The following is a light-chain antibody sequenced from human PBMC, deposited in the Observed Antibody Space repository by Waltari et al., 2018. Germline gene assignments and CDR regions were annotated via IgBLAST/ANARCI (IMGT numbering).Light chain of an antibody. J-gene: IGLJ1*01. CDR1: RDDLVGHYR. CDR2: EVD. CDR3: SSYTDSSPSLYV. V-gene: IGLV2-18*02. Sequence: QSALTQHPSVSGSPGQTVPISCTGTRDDLVGHYRVPWYQQPPGAAPKLVINEVDKRPSGVSSRFSGSKAGDTASLTISGLQPEEEGDYYCSSYTDSSPSLYVFGSGTRVTVL.